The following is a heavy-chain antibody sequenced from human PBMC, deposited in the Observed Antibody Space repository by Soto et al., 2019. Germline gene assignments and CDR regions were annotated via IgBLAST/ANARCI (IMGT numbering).Heavy chain of an antibody. D-gene: IGHD4-17*01. CDR3: ARHRDYGDYYYYMDV. Sequence: LCGGSISSSSYYWGWIRQPPGKGLEWIGSIYYSGSTYYNPSLKSRVTISVDTSKNQFSLKLSSVTAADTAVYYCARHRDYGDYYYYMDVWGKGTTVTVSS. CDR2: IYYSGST. J-gene: IGHJ6*03. CDR1: GGSISSSSYY. V-gene: IGHV4-39*01.